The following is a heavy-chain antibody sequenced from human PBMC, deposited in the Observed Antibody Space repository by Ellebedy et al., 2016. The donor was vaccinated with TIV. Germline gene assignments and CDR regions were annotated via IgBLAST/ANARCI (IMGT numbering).Heavy chain of an antibody. D-gene: IGHD5-12*01. Sequence: GESLKISCKVSGYDFTDYWIRWVRQMPGKGLESMAIIYPGDSDTRYSPSFDGQVTIAVDKSVTTAYVEWSSLKASDTAMYYCARHLGYADSDIDFWGQGTLVTVSS. CDR1: GYDFTDYW. CDR2: IYPGDSDT. V-gene: IGHV5-51*01. J-gene: IGHJ4*02. CDR3: ARHLGYADSDIDF.